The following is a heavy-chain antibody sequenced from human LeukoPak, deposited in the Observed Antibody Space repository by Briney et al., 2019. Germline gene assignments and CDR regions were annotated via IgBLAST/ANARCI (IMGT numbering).Heavy chain of an antibody. CDR3: AKGPLRGTAAAIDY. J-gene: IGHJ4*02. Sequence: GKSLRLSCAASGSTFNNYGMHWVRQAPGKGLEWVAVISYDGRNKHYPDSVKGRFTISRDISTDTLWLQMDSLRTEDTAVYYCAKGPLRGTAAAIDYWGQGTLVTVSS. D-gene: IGHD2-2*01. CDR2: ISYDGRNK. CDR1: GSTFNNYG. V-gene: IGHV3-30*18.